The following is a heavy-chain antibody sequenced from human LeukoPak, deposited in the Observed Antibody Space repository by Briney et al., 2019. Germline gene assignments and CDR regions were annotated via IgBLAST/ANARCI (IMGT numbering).Heavy chain of an antibody. CDR1: GGSISSGSYY. CDR3: ARLGIRYTGSYYYLEV. CDR2: IYTSGST. V-gene: IGHV4-61*02. D-gene: IGHD5-12*01. Sequence: SETLSLTCTVSGGSISSGSYYWSWIRQPAGKGLEWIGRIYTSGSTNYNPSLKSRVTISVYTSKNQFSLKLSCVTAADTALYYCARLGIRYTGSYYYLEVWGNEPAVTVSS. J-gene: IGHJ6*03.